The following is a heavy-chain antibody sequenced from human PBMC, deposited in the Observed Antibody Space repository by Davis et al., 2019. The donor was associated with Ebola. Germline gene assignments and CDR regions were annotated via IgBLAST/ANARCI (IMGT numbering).Heavy chain of an antibody. J-gene: IGHJ4*02. D-gene: IGHD5-12*01. Sequence: PGGSLRLSCAASGFTFSSYGMYWVRQAPGKGLEWVAFIRYDGDIEYYADSVKGRFTISRDNSKNTLYLQMNSLRAEDTAVYYCAKDPFSGYVRLDYWGQGTLVTVSS. CDR1: GFTFSSYG. V-gene: IGHV3-30*02. CDR3: AKDPFSGYVRLDY. CDR2: IRYDGDIE.